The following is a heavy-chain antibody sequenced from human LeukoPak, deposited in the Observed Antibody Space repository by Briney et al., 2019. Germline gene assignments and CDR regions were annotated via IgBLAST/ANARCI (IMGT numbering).Heavy chain of an antibody. Sequence: SVKVSCKASGGTFSSYAISWVRQAPGQGLEWMGRIIPIFGTADYAQKFQGRVTITADKSTSTAYMELSSLRSEDTAVYYCARDGRDGYNWVVSYWGQGTLVTVSS. CDR2: IIPIFGTA. V-gene: IGHV1-69*06. CDR3: ARDGRDGYNWVVSY. J-gene: IGHJ4*02. D-gene: IGHD5-24*01. CDR1: GGTFSSYA.